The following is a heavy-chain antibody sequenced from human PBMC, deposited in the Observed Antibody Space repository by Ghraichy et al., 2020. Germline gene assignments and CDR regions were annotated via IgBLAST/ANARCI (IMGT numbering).Heavy chain of an antibody. J-gene: IGHJ4*02. CDR2: ISGSGGST. V-gene: IGHV3-23*01. Sequence: GESLNISCAASGFTFSSYAMSWVRQAPGKGLEWVSAISGSGGSTYYADSVKGRFTISRDNSKNTLYLQMNSLRAEDTAVYYCAKTSQLVPYYFDYWGQGTLVTVSS. D-gene: IGHD6-13*01. CDR3: AKTSQLVPYYFDY. CDR1: GFTFSSYA.